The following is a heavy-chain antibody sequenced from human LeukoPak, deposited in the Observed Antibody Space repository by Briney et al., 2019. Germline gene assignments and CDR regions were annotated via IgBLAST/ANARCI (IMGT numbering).Heavy chain of an antibody. Sequence: SETLSLTCAVSGGPISSFYWSWVRQPPGKGLEWVGYISYGGGTTYNPSLKRRVSMSTDTSKNQFSLRLSSVTAADTALYYCARVGDTSGYFYYFDYWGQGTLVTVSS. CDR3: ARVGDTSGYFYYFDY. CDR1: GGPISSFY. J-gene: IGHJ4*02. CDR2: ISYGGGT. D-gene: IGHD3-22*01. V-gene: IGHV4-59*08.